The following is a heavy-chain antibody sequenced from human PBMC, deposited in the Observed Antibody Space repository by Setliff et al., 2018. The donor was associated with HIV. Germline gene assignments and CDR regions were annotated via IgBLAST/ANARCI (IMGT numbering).Heavy chain of an antibody. CDR3: AKDYFYYDSSGYYYPGGYFDY. CDR1: GFTFSSHG. D-gene: IGHD3-22*01. V-gene: IGHV3-30*02. Sequence: GGSLRLSCEASGFTFSSHGMHWLRQAPGKGLEWVTFIWYDGSNKYYADSVKGRFTISRDNSKNTLYLQMNSLRAEDTAVYYCAKDYFYYDSSGYYYPGGYFDYWGQGTLVTVSS. J-gene: IGHJ4*02. CDR2: IWYDGSNK.